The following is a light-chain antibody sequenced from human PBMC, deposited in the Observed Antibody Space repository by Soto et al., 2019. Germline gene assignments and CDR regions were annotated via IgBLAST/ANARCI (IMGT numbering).Light chain of an antibody. V-gene: IGKV1-39*01. J-gene: IGKJ2*01. CDR2: AAS. Sequence: DIRMTQSPSSLSASVGDRVTITCRASQSIRSYLNWSQQKPGKAPKLLIYAASSLQSGVTSRFSGSGSGTDFTLTISSLQPEDFATYYCHQTYSIPYTFGKGTKLEIK. CDR3: HQTYSIPYT. CDR1: QSIRSY.